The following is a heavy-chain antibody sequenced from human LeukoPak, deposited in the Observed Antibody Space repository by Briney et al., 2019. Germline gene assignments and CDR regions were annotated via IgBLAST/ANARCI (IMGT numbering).Heavy chain of an antibody. CDR3: ARDLPTGTTYYYGMDV. CDR1: GYTFTSYY. J-gene: IGHJ6*02. Sequence: ASVKVSRKASGYTFTSYYMHWVRQAPGQGLEWMGWINPNSGGTNYAQKFQGRVTMTRDTSISTAYMELSRLRSDDTAVYYCARDLPTGTTYYYGMDVWGQGTTVTVSS. V-gene: IGHV1-2*02. D-gene: IGHD1-1*01. CDR2: INPNSGGT.